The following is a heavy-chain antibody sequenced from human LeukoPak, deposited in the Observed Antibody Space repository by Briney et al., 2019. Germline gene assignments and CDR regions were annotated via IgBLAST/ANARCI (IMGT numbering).Heavy chain of an antibody. J-gene: IGHJ5*02. V-gene: IGHV4-39*07. CDR3: ARDEYSSGRNWFDP. CDR1: GDSISLSFYY. D-gene: IGHD3-22*01. CDR2: VYYSGTT. Sequence: PSETLSLTCSVSGDSISLSFYYWGWIRQPPGKALEWIGSVYYSGTTSYNPSLKSRVTMSLDTSKNQLSLKLSSVTAADTAVYYCARDEYSSGRNWFDPWGQGTLVTVSS.